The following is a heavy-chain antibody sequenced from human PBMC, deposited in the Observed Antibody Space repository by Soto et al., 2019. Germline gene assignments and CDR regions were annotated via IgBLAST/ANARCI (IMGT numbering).Heavy chain of an antibody. CDR1: GFNFPTFW. J-gene: IGHJ4*02. CDR2: IYPDDSDT. D-gene: IGHD3-16*01. CDR3: ARGKDSSPRGGLDG. Sequence: GESLKISCKHSGFNFPTFWIAWVRQMPGKGLEWMGTIYPDDSDTRYSPSFQGQVTISADKSIQTAYLQWGSLKASDSALYYCARGKDSSPRGGLDGWGQATPVIVAS. V-gene: IGHV5-51*01.